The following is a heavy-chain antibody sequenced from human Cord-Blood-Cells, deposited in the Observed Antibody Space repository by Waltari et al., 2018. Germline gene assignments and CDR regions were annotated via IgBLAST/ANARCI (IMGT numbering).Heavy chain of an antibody. CDR3: ARLPISGSYDY. CDR2: INHSGST. J-gene: IGHJ4*02. D-gene: IGHD1-26*01. CDR1: GGSFSGYY. Sequence: QVQLQQWGAGLLKPSETLSLTCAVYGGSFSGYYWIWLRQPPGKGLEWIGEINHSGSTNYNPSLKSRVTISVDTSKNQFSLKLSSVTAADTAVYYCARLPISGSYDYWGQGTLVTVSS. V-gene: IGHV4-34*01.